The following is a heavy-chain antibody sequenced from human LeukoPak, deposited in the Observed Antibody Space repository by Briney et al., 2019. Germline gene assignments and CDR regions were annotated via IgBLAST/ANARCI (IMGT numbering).Heavy chain of an antibody. CDR3: ARPSGYCSSGSCFPFDC. J-gene: IGHJ4*02. D-gene: IGHD2-15*01. CDR1: GFSSSSYW. CDR2: IKQDEGEK. V-gene: IGHV3-7*01. Sequence: GGSLRLSCTASGFSSSSYWMSWVRHAAGKRLECVANIKQDEGEKYYVVSVKGRFTISRDNAKNSLYLQMNSLRAEDTAVYYCARPSGYCSSGSCFPFDCWGQGTLVTVSS.